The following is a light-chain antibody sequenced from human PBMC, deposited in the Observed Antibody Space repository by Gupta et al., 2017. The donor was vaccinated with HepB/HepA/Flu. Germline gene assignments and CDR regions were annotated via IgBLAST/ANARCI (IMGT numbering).Light chain of an antibody. CDR3: GTSESRRSVWV. V-gene: IGLV1-51*01. CDR1: SSNIGNNY. J-gene: IGLJ3*02. CDR2: DNN. Sequence: LTQPHSVSPAPAQKVTISCSGSSSNIGNNYVSWYQQLPGTAPKLLIFDNNKRPSGIPDRFSGSKSGTSDTLAITGLQTGEEADYYCGTSESRRSVWVFGGGTKLSVI.